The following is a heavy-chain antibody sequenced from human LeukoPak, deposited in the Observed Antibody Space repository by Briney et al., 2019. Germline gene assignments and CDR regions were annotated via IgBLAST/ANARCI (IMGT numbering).Heavy chain of an antibody. V-gene: IGHV1-69*01. J-gene: IGHJ4*02. CDR3: ASWPRRGGSGSYYNGPEGY. D-gene: IGHD3-10*01. CDR2: IIPIFGTA. Sequence: SVKVSCKASGGTFSSYAISWVRQAPGQGLEWMGGIIPIFGTANHAQKFQGRVTITADESTSTAYMELSSLRSEDTAVYYCASWPRRGGSGSYYNGPEGYWGQGTLVTVSS. CDR1: GGTFSSYA.